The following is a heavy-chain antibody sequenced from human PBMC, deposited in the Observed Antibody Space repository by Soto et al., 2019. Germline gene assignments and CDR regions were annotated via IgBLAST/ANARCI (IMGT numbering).Heavy chain of an antibody. CDR3: ARIRHLGDTMVRGVIITTDY. Sequence: VGSLRLSCVVSGFSLSDHYMDWVRQAPGKGLEWVGLIRNEPKSHTTNYAESVKGRFTISRDDSKNSLYLQMTNMDPVDTATYYCARIRHLGDTMVRGVIITTDYWGQGTLVTVSS. D-gene: IGHD3-10*01. V-gene: IGHV3-72*01. CDR2: IRNEPKSHTT. CDR1: GFSLSDHY. J-gene: IGHJ4*02.